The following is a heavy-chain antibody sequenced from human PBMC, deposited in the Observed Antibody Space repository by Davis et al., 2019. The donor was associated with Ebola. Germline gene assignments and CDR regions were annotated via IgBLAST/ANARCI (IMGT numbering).Heavy chain of an antibody. Sequence: MPLETLSLTCTVSGGSISSSTYYWGWIRQPPGEGLEWIGSIYYSGSTYYNPSLKSRVTISVDTSKNQFSLKLSSVTAADTAMYYCARRGTSSWYAGWFDPWGQGTLVTVSS. D-gene: IGHD6-13*01. CDR3: ARRGTSSWYAGWFDP. J-gene: IGHJ5*02. V-gene: IGHV4-39*07. CDR2: IYYSGST. CDR1: GGSISSSTYY.